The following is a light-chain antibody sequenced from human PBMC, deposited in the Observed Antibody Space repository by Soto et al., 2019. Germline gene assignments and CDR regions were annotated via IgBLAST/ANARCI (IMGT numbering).Light chain of an antibody. V-gene: IGKV1-27*01. CDR1: QGISNY. CDR2: AAS. J-gene: IGKJ1*01. CDR3: QNYNSARWT. Sequence: DIQMTQSPSSLSASVGDRVTITCRASQGISNYLVWYQQKPGKVPKLLIYAASTLQSGVPSRFTGSGSGTDFTLTISSLQPEDVATYYCQNYNSARWTFGQGTRVEIK.